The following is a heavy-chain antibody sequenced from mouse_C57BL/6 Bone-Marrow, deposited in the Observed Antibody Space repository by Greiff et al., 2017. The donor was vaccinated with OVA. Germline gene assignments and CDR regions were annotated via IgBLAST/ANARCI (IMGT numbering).Heavy chain of an antibody. CDR2: ISYDGSN. V-gene: IGHV3-6*01. D-gene: IGHD2-10*01. J-gene: IGHJ4*01. CDR1: GYSITSGYY. Sequence: EESGPGLVKPSQSLSLTCSVTGYSITSGYYWNWIRQFPGNKLEWMGYISYDGSNNYNPSLKNRISITRDTSKNQFFLKLNSVTTEDTATYYCARSYHYYAMDYWGQGTSVTVSS. CDR3: ARSYHYYAMDY.